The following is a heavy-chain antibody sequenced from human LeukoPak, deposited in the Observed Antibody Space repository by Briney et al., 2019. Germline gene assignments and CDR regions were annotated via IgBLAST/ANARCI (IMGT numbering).Heavy chain of an antibody. V-gene: IGHV1-18*04. CDR1: GYTFTSHG. CDR3: ARVAAAGTLDY. Sequence: ASVKVSCKASGYTFTSHGITWVRQAPGQGLEWMGWISTYNVNTNYAQKLQGRVTMTTDTSTSTAYMELRSLRSDDTAVYYCARVAAAGTLDYWGQGTLVTVSS. J-gene: IGHJ4*02. CDR2: ISTYNVNT. D-gene: IGHD6-13*01.